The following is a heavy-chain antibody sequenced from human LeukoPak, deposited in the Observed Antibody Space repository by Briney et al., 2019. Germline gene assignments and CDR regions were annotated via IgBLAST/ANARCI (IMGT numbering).Heavy chain of an antibody. J-gene: IGHJ4*02. D-gene: IGHD3-3*01. Sequence: PGGSLRLSCAASGFTFSSYSMNWVRQAPGKGLEWVSSISSSSSYIYYADSVKGRFTISRDNAKNSLYLQMNSLRAEDTAVYYCARVGIRFLEWLFDYWGQGTLVTVSS. CDR3: ARVGIRFLEWLFDY. V-gene: IGHV3-21*01. CDR2: ISSSSSYI. CDR1: GFTFSSYS.